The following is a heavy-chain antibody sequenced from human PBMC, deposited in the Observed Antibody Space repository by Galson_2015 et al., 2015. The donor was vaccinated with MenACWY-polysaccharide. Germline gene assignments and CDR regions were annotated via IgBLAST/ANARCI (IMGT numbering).Heavy chain of an antibody. CDR3: TRSISVSTRTARGLGALDI. V-gene: IGHV4-39*07. CDR2: IYYSGVN. D-gene: IGHD5-12*01. Sequence: ETLSLTCTVSGGSVSATFYYWGWIRPPPGQGLEWIGSIYYSGVNYYNPSLQSRVTISIDTSKNRFSLKMTSVAVADTAIYYCTRSISVSTRTARGLGALDIWGQETMVTVSS. J-gene: IGHJ3*02. CDR1: GGSVSATFYY.